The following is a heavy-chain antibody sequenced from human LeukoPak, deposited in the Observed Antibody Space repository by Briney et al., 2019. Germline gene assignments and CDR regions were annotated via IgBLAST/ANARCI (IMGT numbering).Heavy chain of an antibody. D-gene: IGHD6-19*01. CDR1: GFTFSSYS. CDR2: ISSSSSYI. CDR3: ARGSYSSGWELDY. Sequence: GGSLRLSCVASGFTFSSYSMNWVRQAPGKGLEWVSSISSSSSYIYYADSVKGRFTISRDNAKNSLYLQMNSLRAEDTAVYYCARGSYSSGWELDYWGQGTLVTVSS. J-gene: IGHJ4*02. V-gene: IGHV3-21*01.